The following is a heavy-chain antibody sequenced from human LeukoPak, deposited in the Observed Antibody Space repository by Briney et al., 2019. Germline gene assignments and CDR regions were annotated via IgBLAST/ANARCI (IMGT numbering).Heavy chain of an antibody. D-gene: IGHD5-18*01. V-gene: IGHV4-4*07. CDR1: GGSISNYY. Sequence: PSETLSLTCTVSGGSISNYYWSWIRQPAGEGLEWIGRINTSGNTDYNPSLKSRVTMSVDTSKNQFSLKLSSLTAADTAVYYCARSRGTTMVTRFDYWGQGTLVTVSS. CDR2: INTSGNT. CDR3: ARSRGTTMVTRFDY. J-gene: IGHJ4*02.